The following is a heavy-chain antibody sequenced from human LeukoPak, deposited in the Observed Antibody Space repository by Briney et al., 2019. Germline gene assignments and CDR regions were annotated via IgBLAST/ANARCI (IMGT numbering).Heavy chain of an antibody. V-gene: IGHV3-48*02. CDR2: ISSSSSTI. CDR1: GFTFSSYS. Sequence: PGGSLRLSCAASGFTFSSYSMTWVRQAPGKGLEWVSYISSSSSTIYYADSVKGRFTISRDNAKNSLYLQMSSLRDEDTAVYYCARVDLSLYYYGSGSYLDYWGQGTLVTVSS. CDR3: ARVDLSLYYYGSGSYLDY. J-gene: IGHJ4*02. D-gene: IGHD3-10*01.